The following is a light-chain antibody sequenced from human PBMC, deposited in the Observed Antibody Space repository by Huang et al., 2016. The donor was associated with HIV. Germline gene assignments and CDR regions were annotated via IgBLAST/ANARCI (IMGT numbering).Light chain of an antibody. CDR1: QSLLRSDGHDC. Sequence: DIVMTQSPLSLSVTPGEPASMSCRSTQSLLRSDGHDCLDWFLQKPGQSPQLLIYSASSRASGVPDRFGGSGSGANFTLRISRVEAEDVGLYYCMQGLQTPRTFGQGTRLKIK. J-gene: IGKJ2*01. CDR3: MQGLQTPRT. CDR2: SAS. V-gene: IGKV2-28*01.